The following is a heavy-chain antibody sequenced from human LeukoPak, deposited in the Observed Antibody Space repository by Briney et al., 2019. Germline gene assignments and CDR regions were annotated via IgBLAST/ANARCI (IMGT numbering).Heavy chain of an antibody. CDR3: AREKEAYDSSGYFFPDAFDI. V-gene: IGHV4-39*07. D-gene: IGHD3-22*01. Sequence: SETLSLTCTVSGGSISSSRYYWGWIRQPPGKGLEWIGSIYYSGSTYYNPSLKSRVTISVDTSKNQFSLKLSSVTAADTAVYYCAREKEAYDSSGYFFPDAFDIWGQGTMVTVSS. CDR1: GGSISSSRYY. CDR2: IYYSGST. J-gene: IGHJ3*02.